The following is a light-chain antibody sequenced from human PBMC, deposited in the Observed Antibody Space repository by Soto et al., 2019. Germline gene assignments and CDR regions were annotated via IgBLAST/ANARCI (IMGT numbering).Light chain of an antibody. V-gene: IGKV1-39*01. CDR1: QSISSY. J-gene: IGKJ2*01. CDR2: YAS. Sequence: DIQMTQSSSSLSASVGDRITITCRASQSISSYLNWYQQKAGKTPKLLIHYASTLQSGVPSRFSGSGSGTDFTLTISSLLPEDFGTYYCQQSYTTPPYTFGQGTRLEIK. CDR3: QQSYTTPPYT.